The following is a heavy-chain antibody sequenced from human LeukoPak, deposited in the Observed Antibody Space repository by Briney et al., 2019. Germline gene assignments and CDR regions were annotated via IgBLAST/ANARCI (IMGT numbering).Heavy chain of an antibody. V-gene: IGHV3-66*01. CDR2: IYSGGST. D-gene: IGHD6-6*01. J-gene: IGHJ4*02. CDR3: ARSYSSSRGTFDY. Sequence: GGSLRLSCAASGFTVNSNDMSWVRQAPGKGLEWVAVIYSGGSTYYADSVKGRFTISRDNAKNSLYLQMNSLRAEDTAVYYCARSYSSSRGTFDYWGQGTLVTVSS. CDR1: GFTVNSND.